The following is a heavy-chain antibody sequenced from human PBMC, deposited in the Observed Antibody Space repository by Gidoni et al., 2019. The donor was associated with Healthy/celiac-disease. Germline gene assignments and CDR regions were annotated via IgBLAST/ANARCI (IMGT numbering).Heavy chain of an antibody. V-gene: IGHV4-34*01. J-gene: IGHJ4*02. Sequence: QVQLQQWGAGLLKPSETLSLTCAVYGGSFSGYYWSWIRQPPGKGLEWIGEINHSGSTNYNPSLKSRVTISVDTSKNQFSLKLSSVTAADTAVYYCARGRGQLWRYFDYWGQGTLVTVSS. CDR1: GGSFSGYY. CDR2: INHSGST. D-gene: IGHD5-18*01. CDR3: ARGRGQLWRYFDY.